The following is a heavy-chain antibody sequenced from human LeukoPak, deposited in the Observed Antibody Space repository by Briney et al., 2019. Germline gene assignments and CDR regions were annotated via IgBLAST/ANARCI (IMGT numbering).Heavy chain of an antibody. D-gene: IGHD1-1*01. CDR2: IIPIFGTA. CDR3: ARDWKDYYYYGMDV. CDR1: GGTFSSYA. Sequence: ASVKVSCKASGGTFSSYAISWVRQAPGQGLEWMGGIIPIFGTANYAQKFQGRVTITADESTSTAYMELSSLRSEDTAVYYCARDWKDYYYYGMDVWGQGTTVTVSS. V-gene: IGHV1-69*01. J-gene: IGHJ6*02.